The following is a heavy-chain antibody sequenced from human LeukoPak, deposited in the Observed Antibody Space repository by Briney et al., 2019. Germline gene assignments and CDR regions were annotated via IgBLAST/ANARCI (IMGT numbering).Heavy chain of an antibody. D-gene: IGHD2-2*01. Sequence: GWSLRLSCAASGFTFSSYWMHWVRQAPGKGLVWVSRINSDGSSTSYADSVKGRFTISRDNAKNTLYLQMNSLRAEDTAVYYCAREKVVVPAAIGYWGQGTLVTVSS. CDR2: INSDGSST. CDR3: AREKVVVPAAIGY. V-gene: IGHV3-74*01. CDR1: GFTFSSYW. J-gene: IGHJ4*02.